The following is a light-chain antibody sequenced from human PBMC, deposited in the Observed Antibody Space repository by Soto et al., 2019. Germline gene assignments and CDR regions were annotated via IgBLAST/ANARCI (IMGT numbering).Light chain of an antibody. CDR3: QQYFNRRWT. CDR2: GAS. CDR1: QSVNTN. J-gene: IGKJ1*01. Sequence: EIVMTQSPATLSVSPGERATLSCRASQSVNTNLAWYQQKPGQAPRLLIYGASSRATGIPARFSGSGSGTEFTLTISSLQSEDFAVYFCQQYFNRRWTFGQGTKVEIK. V-gene: IGKV3-15*01.